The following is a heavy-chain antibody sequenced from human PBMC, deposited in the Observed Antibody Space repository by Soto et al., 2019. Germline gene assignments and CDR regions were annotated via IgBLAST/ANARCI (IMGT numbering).Heavy chain of an antibody. Sequence: GASVKVSCKASGYTFTSYGISWVRQAPGQGLDWMGWISAYNGNTNYAQKLQGRVTITTDTSTSTAYMELRSLRTDDPAVYYWARGGYTQWLVPSSRAGHYYYCGMDVWGQGTTVTVSS. V-gene: IGHV1-18*04. CDR3: ARGGYTQWLVPSSRAGHYYYCGMDV. CDR2: ISAYNGNT. D-gene: IGHD6-19*01. CDR1: GYTFTSYG. J-gene: IGHJ6*02.